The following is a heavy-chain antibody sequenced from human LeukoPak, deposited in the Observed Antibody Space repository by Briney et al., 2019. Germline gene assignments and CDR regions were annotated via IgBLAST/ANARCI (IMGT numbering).Heavy chain of an antibody. CDR1: GFTFNSYA. Sequence: GGSLRLSCAASGFTFNSYAMSWVRQAPGKGLEWVAVISYDGSNKYYADSVKGRFTISRDNSKNTLYLQMNSLRAEDTAVYYCARDSFPRYYYYGMDVWGQGTTVTVSS. D-gene: IGHD3-16*02. CDR3: ARDSFPRYYYYGMDV. CDR2: ISYDGSNK. J-gene: IGHJ6*02. V-gene: IGHV3-30*04.